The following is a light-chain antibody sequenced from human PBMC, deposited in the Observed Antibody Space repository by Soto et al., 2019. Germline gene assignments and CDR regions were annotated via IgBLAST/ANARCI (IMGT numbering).Light chain of an antibody. J-gene: IGLJ3*02. CDR2: LEGSGSH. Sequence: QSVLTQSSSASASLGSSVKLTCTLSSGHSSYIIAWHQQQPEKAPRYLMKLEGSGSHNKGSGVRDRFSGSSSGADRYLTISTLHFDDEADYSCETWDSNTRVFGGGTKLTVL. CDR1: SGHSSYI. V-gene: IGLV4-60*02. CDR3: ETWDSNTRV.